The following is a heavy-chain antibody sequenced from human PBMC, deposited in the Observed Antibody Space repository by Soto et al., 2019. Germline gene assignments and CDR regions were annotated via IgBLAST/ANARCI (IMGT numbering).Heavy chain of an antibody. CDR2: INPNSGGT. J-gene: IGHJ4*02. D-gene: IGHD3-10*01. Sequence: QVQLVQSGAEVKKPGASVKVSCKASGYTFTGYYMHWVRQAPGQGLEWMGWINPNSGGTNYAQKFQGRVTMTRDTSISTAYMELSRLRSDDTAVYYCARLGGSGSYVWSNFDYWGQGTLVTVSS. V-gene: IGHV1-2*02. CDR1: GYTFTGYY. CDR3: ARLGGSGSYVWSNFDY.